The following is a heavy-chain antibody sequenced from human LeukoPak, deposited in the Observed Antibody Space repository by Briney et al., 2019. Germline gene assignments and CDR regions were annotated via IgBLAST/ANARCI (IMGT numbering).Heavy chain of an antibody. D-gene: IGHD3-16*01. CDR1: GGSISSSSYY. V-gene: IGHV4-39*01. CDR3: ARHPPVHKGEDWFDP. J-gene: IGHJ5*02. CDR2: IYYSGST. Sequence: RSSETPSLTCTVSGGSISSSSYYWGWIRQPPGKGLGWIGSIYYSGSTYYNPSLKSRVTISVDTSKNQFSLKLSSVTAADTAVYYCARHPPVHKGEDWFDPWGQGTLVTVSS.